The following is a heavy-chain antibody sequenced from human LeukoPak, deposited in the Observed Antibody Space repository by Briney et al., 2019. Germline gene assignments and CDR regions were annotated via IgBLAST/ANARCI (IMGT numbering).Heavy chain of an antibody. CDR3: ARRRCSSTSCKFDY. Sequence: SETLSLTCTVSGGSISSSSSYWGWIRQPPGKGLEWIGSIDYSGSTYYNPSLKSRVTISVDTSKNQFSLKRSSVAAADTAVYYCARRRCSSTSCKFDYWGQGTLVTVSS. CDR1: GGSISSSSSY. D-gene: IGHD2-2*01. V-gene: IGHV4-39*01. CDR2: IDYSGST. J-gene: IGHJ4*02.